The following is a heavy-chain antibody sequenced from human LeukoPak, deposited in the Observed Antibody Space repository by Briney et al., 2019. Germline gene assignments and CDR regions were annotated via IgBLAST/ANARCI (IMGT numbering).Heavy chain of an antibody. CDR3: ARAQDPGSFNRAFGL. CDR2: IYYSGST. V-gene: IGHV4-59*01. D-gene: IGHD3-10*01. J-gene: IGHJ4*02. Sequence: PSETQTLTCTVSGASIGSYYWSWIRQPPGKGLEWIGYIYYSGSTNHNPSLKSRITISVDTSKNQFSLKLSSVTAADTAVYYCARAQDPGSFNRAFGLWGQGSLVTVSS. CDR1: GASIGSYY.